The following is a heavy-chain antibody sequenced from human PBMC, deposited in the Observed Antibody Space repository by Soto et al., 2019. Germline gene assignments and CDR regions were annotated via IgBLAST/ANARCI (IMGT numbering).Heavy chain of an antibody. CDR1: GYTFTTYG. CDR3: AREYSSSWYFDY. V-gene: IGHV1-18*01. D-gene: IGHD6-13*01. J-gene: IGHJ4*02. CDR2: ISGYNDNT. Sequence: ASVKVSCKASGYTFTTYGISWVRQAPGQGLEWMGWISGYNDNTKYAQNLQGRVTMTTDTSTTTAYMELRSLRSDDTAVYYCAREYSSSWYFDYWGQGTLVTVSS.